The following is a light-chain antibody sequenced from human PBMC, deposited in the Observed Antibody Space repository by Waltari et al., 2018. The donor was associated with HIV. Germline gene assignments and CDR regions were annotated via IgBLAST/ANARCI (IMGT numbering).Light chain of an antibody. CDR1: SSDVGGYNS. CDR2: DVS. Sequence: QSALTQPASVSGSPGQSITISCTGTSSDVGGYNSFSWYQQHPGKAPKLMIYDVSNRPSGVSNRFSGSKSGNTASLTISGLQAEDEADYYCSSYTSSSTFYVVFGGGTKLTVL. CDR3: SSYTSSSTFYVV. J-gene: IGLJ2*01. V-gene: IGLV2-14*01.